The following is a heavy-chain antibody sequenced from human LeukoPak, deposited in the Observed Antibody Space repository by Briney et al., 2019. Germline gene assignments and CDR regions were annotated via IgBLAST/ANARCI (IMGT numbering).Heavy chain of an antibody. V-gene: IGHV4-61*02. J-gene: IGHJ4*02. Sequence: PSETLSLTCTVSGGSISSGSYYWSWIRQPAGKGLEWIGRIYTSGSTNYNPSLKSRVTISVDTSKNQFSLKLSSVTAADTAVYYCAREAILWGQGTLVTVSS. CDR3: AREAIL. D-gene: IGHD2-15*01. CDR1: GGSISSGSYY. CDR2: IYTSGST.